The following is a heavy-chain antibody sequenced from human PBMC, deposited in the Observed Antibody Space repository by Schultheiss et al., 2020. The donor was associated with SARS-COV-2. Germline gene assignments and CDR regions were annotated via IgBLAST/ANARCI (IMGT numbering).Heavy chain of an antibody. D-gene: IGHD6-19*01. CDR2: INHSGST. CDR3: ARHVVAVAGTSYYYYYGMAV. Sequence: SETLSLTCAVYGGSFSGYYWSWIRQPPGKGLEWIGEINHSGSTNYNPSLKSRVTISVDTSKNQFSLKLSSVTAADTAVYYCARHVVAVAGTSYYYYYGMAVWGQGTTVTVSS. J-gene: IGHJ6*02. CDR1: GGSFSGYY. V-gene: IGHV4-34*01.